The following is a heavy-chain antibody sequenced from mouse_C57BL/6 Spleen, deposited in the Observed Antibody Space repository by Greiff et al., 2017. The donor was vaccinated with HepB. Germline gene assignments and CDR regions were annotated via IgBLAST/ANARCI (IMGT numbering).Heavy chain of an antibody. CDR2: IYPGDGDT. CDR3: ARGPYYYAMDY. CDR1: GYAFSSYW. D-gene: IGHD3-1*01. V-gene: IGHV1-80*01. Sequence: SGAELVKPGASVKISCKASGYAFSSYWMNWVKQRPGKGLEWIGQIYPGDGDTNYNGKFKGKATLTADKSSSTAYMQLSSLTSEDSAVYFCARGPYYYAMDYWGQGTSVTVSS. J-gene: IGHJ4*01.